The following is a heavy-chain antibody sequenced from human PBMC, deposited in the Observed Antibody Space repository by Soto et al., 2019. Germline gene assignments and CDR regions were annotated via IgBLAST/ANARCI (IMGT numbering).Heavy chain of an antibody. CDR2: ISAYNGNT. Sequence: GASVKVSCKASGYTFTSYGISWVRQAPGQGLEWMGWISAYNGNTNYAQKLQGRVTMTTDTSTSTAYMELRSLRSGDTAVYYCARDHQPSAYYYYGMDVWGQGATVTVSS. CDR1: GYTFTSYG. J-gene: IGHJ6*02. D-gene: IGHD2-2*01. V-gene: IGHV1-18*01. CDR3: ARDHQPSAYYYYGMDV.